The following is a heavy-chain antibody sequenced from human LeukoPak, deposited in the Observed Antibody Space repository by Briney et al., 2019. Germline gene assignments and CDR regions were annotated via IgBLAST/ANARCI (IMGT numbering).Heavy chain of an antibody. CDR1: GGSFSGYY. J-gene: IGHJ5*02. V-gene: IGHV4-34*01. D-gene: IGHD2-15*01. CDR3: ARGDIVGTGFDP. Sequence: SETLSLTCAVYGGSFSGYYWSWIRQPPGKGLEWIGEINHSGSTNYNPSLKSRVTISVDTSKNQFSLKLSSVTAADTAVYYCARGDIVGTGFDPWGQGTLVTVSS. CDR2: INHSGST.